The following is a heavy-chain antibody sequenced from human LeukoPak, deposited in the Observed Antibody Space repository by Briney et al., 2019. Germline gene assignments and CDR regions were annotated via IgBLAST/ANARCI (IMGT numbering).Heavy chain of an antibody. D-gene: IGHD5-18*01. Sequence: SSQTLSLTCTVSGGSISSGDYYWSWIRQPPGKGLEWIGYIYYSGSTYYNPSLKSRVTISVDTSKNQFSLKLTSVTAADTAVYYCARGGSYGWTTFDYWGQGTLVTVSS. CDR3: ARGGSYGWTTFDY. J-gene: IGHJ4*02. CDR2: IYYSGST. V-gene: IGHV4-30-4*08. CDR1: GGSISSGDYY.